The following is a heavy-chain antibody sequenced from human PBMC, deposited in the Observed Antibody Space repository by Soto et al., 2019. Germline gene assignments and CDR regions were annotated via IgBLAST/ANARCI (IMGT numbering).Heavy chain of an antibody. V-gene: IGHV4-59*01. CDR2: IYYSGST. CDR1: GGSISSYY. J-gene: IGHJ6*03. D-gene: IGHD2-2*01. CDR3: ARDAGYCSSTSCYPLYYYYYYMDV. Sequence: SETLSLTCTVSGGSISSYYWSWIRQPPGKGLEWIGYIYYSGSTNYNPSLKSRVTISVDTSKNQFSLKLSSVTAADTAVYYCARDAGYCSSTSCYPLYYYYYYMDVWGKGTTVTVSS.